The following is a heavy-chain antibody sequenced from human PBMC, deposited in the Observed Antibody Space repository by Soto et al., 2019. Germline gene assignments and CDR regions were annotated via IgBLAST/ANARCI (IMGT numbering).Heavy chain of an antibody. D-gene: IGHD3-16*01. CDR2: IYYSGST. CDR3: ARRYGSSFDY. CDR1: GGSISSYY. Sequence: SETLSLTCTVSGGSISSYYWSCIRQPPGKGLEWIGYIYYSGSTNYNPSLKSRVTISVNTSKNQFSLKLSSVTAADTAVYYCARRYGSSFDYWGQGTPVTVSS. J-gene: IGHJ4*02. V-gene: IGHV4-59*08.